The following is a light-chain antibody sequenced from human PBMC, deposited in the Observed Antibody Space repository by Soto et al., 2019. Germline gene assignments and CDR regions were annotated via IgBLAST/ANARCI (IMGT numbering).Light chain of an antibody. V-gene: IGLV2-14*01. CDR1: SSDVGGYNY. CDR2: GVT. Sequence: QSVLTQPASVSGSPGQSITISCTGTSSDVGGYNYVSWYQQHPGKAPKLMIYGVTNRPSGVSNRFSGSKSGNTASLTISGLQAEDEADYYCSSYTSSTTLSVVFGGGTNVTVL. J-gene: IGLJ2*01. CDR3: SSYTSSTTLSVV.